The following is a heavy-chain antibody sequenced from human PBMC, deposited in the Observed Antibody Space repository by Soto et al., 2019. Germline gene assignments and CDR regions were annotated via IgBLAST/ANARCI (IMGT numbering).Heavy chain of an antibody. CDR2: MNPNSGNT. D-gene: IGHD2-8*02. J-gene: IGHJ6*03. CDR1: GYTFTSYD. Sequence: QVQLVQSGAEVKKPGASVKVSCKASGYTFTSYDINWVRQATGQGLEWMGWMNPNSGNTGYAQKFQGRVTMTRNTSIRKAYMELSRLRSEDTAVYYCARPHCRGVICSLSYYYYMDVWGKGTTVTVSS. CDR3: ARPHCRGVICSLSYYYYMDV. V-gene: IGHV1-8*01.